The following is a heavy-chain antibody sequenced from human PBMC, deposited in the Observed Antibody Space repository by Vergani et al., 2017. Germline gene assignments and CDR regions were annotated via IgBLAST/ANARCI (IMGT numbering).Heavy chain of an antibody. CDR1: GFTFRSYG. CDR3: ARDLV. V-gene: IGHV3-33*01. Sequence: QVQLVESGGGVVQPGRSLRLSCAASGFTFRSYGMHWVRQAPGKGLEWVAVIWYDGINKYYADSVKGRFTISRDNAKNSLYLQMNSLRAEDTAVYYCARDLVGGQGTLVTVSS. J-gene: IGHJ4*02. D-gene: IGHD2-15*01. CDR2: IWYDGINK.